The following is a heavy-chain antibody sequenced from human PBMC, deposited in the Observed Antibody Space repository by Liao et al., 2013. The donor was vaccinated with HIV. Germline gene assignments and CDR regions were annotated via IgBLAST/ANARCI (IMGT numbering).Heavy chain of an antibody. CDR3: ARGSGWTFDY. CDR1: GGSISSYY. J-gene: IGHJ4*02. V-gene: IGHV4-59*01. D-gene: IGHD6-19*01. Sequence: QVQLQESGPGLVKPSETLSLTCTVSGGSISSYYWSWIRQPPGKGLEWIGYIYYSGSTNYNPSLKSRVTISVDTSKNQFSLKLSSVTAADTAVYYCARGSGWTFDYWGQGTLVTVSS. CDR2: IYYSGST.